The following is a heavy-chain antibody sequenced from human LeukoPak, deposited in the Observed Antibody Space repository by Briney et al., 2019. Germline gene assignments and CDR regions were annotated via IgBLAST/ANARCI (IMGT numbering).Heavy chain of an antibody. V-gene: IGHV3-21*01. D-gene: IGHD2-21*01. CDR1: GFTFSSYS. CDR2: ISSSSSYI. J-gene: IGHJ4*02. Sequence: GGSLRLSCAASGFTFSSYSMNWVRQAPGKGLEWVSSISSSSSYIYYADSVKGRFTISRDNAKNSLYLHMNSLRAEDTAVYCCARGIDPDFDYWGQGTLVTVCS. CDR3: ARGIDPDFDY.